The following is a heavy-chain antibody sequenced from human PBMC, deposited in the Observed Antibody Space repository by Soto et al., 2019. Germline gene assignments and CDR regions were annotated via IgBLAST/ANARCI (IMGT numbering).Heavy chain of an antibody. CDR3: ASATVVAATFDF. CDR2: ISSGSSNI. D-gene: IGHD2-15*01. Sequence: PGGSLRLSCAASGFAFRSYNMNWVRQAPGKGLEWVASISSGSSNIYYADSVKGRFTISRDNAKNSLFLQMDSLRAEDSAVYYCASATVVAATFDFWGQGTQVTVS. J-gene: IGHJ4*02. CDR1: GFAFRSYN. V-gene: IGHV3-21*01.